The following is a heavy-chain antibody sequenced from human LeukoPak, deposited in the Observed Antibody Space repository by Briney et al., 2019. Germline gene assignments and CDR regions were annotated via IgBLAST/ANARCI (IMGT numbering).Heavy chain of an antibody. CDR2: FDPDDDEI. CDR1: GDSLSELS. J-gene: IGHJ4*02. D-gene: IGHD4-17*01. CDR3: ATGVTTGY. Sequence: ASVKVSCKVSGDSLSELSMQWVRQAPGKGLEWMGGFDPDDDEIKYAQKFHGRVTMTEDKFSDTAYMELNSLRSEDTAVYYCATGVTTGYWGQGTLVTVSP. V-gene: IGHV1-24*01.